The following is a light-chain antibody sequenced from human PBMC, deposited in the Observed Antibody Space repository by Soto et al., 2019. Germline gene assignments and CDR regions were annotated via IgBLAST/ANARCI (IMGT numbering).Light chain of an antibody. V-gene: IGKV1-39*01. J-gene: IGKJ1*01. CDR1: QSITNY. CDR3: QQSYTIQWT. CDR2: AAS. Sequence: DLQMTQSPSSLSASVGDSVTITCRASQSITNYLNWYQQKPGKAPKLLIYAASSLQSGVPSRFSGSGSGTDFTLTVSSLQPEDFATYYCQQSYTIQWTFGQGTKVEMK.